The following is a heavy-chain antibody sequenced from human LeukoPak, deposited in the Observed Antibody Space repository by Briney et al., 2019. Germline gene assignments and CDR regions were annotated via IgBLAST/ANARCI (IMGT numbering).Heavy chain of an antibody. V-gene: IGHV1-2*06. CDR2: INPNTGGA. CDR3: ARDPYYGSSVGWFDP. J-gene: IGHJ5*02. CDR1: GYTFTDYY. D-gene: IGHD3-22*01. Sequence: GASVKVSCKASGYTFTDYYIHWVRQAPGQGLEWMGRINPNTGGASYAQKFQGRVTMTRDTSISTAYMEMSSLRYDDTALYYCARDPYYGSSVGWFDPWGQGTLVTVSS.